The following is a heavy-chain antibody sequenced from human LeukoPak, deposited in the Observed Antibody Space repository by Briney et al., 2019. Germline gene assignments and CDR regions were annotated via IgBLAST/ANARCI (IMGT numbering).Heavy chain of an antibody. V-gene: IGHV3-9*01. J-gene: IGHJ3*02. Sequence: PGRSLRLSCAASGFTFDDYAMHWVRQAPGKGLEWVSGISWNSGSIGYADSVKGRFTISRDNAKNSLYLQMNSLRAEDTAVYYCARDGDYYDSSGSPHDALDIWGQGTVVTVSS. CDR3: ARDGDYYDSSGSPHDALDI. CDR1: GFTFDDYA. CDR2: ISWNSGSI. D-gene: IGHD3-22*01.